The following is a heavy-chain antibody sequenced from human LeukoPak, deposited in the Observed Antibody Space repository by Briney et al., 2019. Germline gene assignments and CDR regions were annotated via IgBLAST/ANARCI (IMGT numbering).Heavy chain of an antibody. CDR2: ISYDGSNK. CDR1: GFTFSSYG. V-gene: IGHV3-30*18. J-gene: IGHJ5*02. CDR3: AKDKEYHLLNCFDP. Sequence: GGSLRLSCAASGFTFSSYGMHWVRQAPVKGLEWVAVISYDGSNKYYADSVKGRFTISRDNSKNTLYLQMNSLRAEDTAVYYCAKDKEYHLLNCFDPWGQGTLVTVSS. D-gene: IGHD2-2*01.